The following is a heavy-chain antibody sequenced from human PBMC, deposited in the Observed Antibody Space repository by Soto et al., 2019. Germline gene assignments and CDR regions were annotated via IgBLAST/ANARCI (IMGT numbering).Heavy chain of an antibody. CDR2: IIPIFGRA. CDR1: GGTFSSYA. Sequence: QVQLVQSGAEVKKPGSSVKVSCKASGGTFSSYAISWVRQAPGQGVEWMGGIIPIFGRADYAQKFQGRVTITADKSTSTAYMELSSLRSEHTAVYYCARPSVGYYDSSGYYDYRGQGTLVTVSS. V-gene: IGHV1-69*06. D-gene: IGHD3-22*01. J-gene: IGHJ4*02. CDR3: ARPSVGYYDSSGYYDY.